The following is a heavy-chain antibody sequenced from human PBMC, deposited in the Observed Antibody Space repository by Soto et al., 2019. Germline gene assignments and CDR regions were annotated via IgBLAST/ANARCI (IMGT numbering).Heavy chain of an antibody. Sequence: QVQLVESGGGVVQPGRSLRLSCAASGFTFSSYAMHWVRQAPGKGLEWVAVISYDGSNKYYADSVKGRFTISRDNSKNTLYLQMNSLRAEDTAVYYCARNSPYCSSTSCYIVTFDYWGQGTLVTVSS. J-gene: IGHJ4*02. CDR2: ISYDGSNK. D-gene: IGHD2-2*02. CDR3: ARNSPYCSSTSCYIVTFDY. V-gene: IGHV3-30-3*01. CDR1: GFTFSSYA.